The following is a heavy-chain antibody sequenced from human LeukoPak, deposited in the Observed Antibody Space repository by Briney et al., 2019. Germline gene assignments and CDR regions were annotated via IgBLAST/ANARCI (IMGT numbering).Heavy chain of an antibody. V-gene: IGHV1-24*01. CDR3: ATNAPVGATPYYYYGMDV. Sequence: ASVKVSCKVSGYTLTELSMHWVRQAPGKGLEWMGGFDPEDGETIYAQKFQGRVTMTEDTSTDTAYMELSSLRSEDTAVYYCATNAPVGATPYYYYGMDVWGQGTTDTVSS. D-gene: IGHD1-26*01. J-gene: IGHJ6*02. CDR1: GYTLTELS. CDR2: FDPEDGET.